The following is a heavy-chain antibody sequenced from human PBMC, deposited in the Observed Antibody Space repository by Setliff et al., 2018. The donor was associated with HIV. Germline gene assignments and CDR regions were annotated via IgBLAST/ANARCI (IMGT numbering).Heavy chain of an antibody. Sequence: ASVKVSCKASGYNFTTYDINCVRQATGQGLEWMGWMNPNSGNTDYAQKFQGRVTMTRNHSISTVYMEMSSLRSEDTAVYYCARGDPRRGYSYGPEYMDVWGKGTTVTVTS. CDR3: ARGDPRRGYSYGPEYMDV. CDR1: GYNFTTYD. V-gene: IGHV1-8*02. J-gene: IGHJ6*03. CDR2: MNPNSGNT. D-gene: IGHD5-18*01.